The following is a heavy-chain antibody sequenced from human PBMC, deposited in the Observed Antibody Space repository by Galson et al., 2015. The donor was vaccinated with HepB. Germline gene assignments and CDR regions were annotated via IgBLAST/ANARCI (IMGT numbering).Heavy chain of an antibody. V-gene: IGHV6-1*01. CDR3: ARGIAPGGPPRFDY. J-gene: IGHJ4*02. CDR2: TYHWSQLST. CDR1: EDSVSSNTAT. Sequence: CAISEDSVSSNTATWNWFRQSPSRGLEWLGRTYHWSQLSTEYAESLKSRLTVNSDTSKDQFSLQLNSVSPEDTAVYYCARGIAPGGPPRFDYWSQGTLVVVSS. D-gene: IGHD6-13*01.